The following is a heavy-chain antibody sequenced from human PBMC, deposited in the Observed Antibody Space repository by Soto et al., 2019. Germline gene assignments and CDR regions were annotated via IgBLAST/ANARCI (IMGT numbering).Heavy chain of an antibody. Sequence: CKASGYTVTSYYMRWVRQVPGQGLEWMGIINPKSGSTTYAEKFQGRVTMTRDTSTNTVYMELTSLTSGDTAVYYCARAGIAYCTSTTCYLYYYVTHVWGQGTTVTVSS. V-gene: IGHV1-46*01. CDR1: GYTVTSYY. D-gene: IGHD2-2*01. CDR3: ARAGIAYCTSTTCYLYYYVTHV. CDR2: INPKSGST. J-gene: IGHJ6*02.